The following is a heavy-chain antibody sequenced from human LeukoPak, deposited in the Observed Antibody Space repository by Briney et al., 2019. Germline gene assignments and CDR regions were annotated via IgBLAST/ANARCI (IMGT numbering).Heavy chain of an antibody. J-gene: IGHJ4*02. CDR1: GYTFTSYY. Sequence: GASVKVSCKASGYTFTSYYMHWVRQAPGQGLEWMGIINPSGGSTSYAQKFQGRVTMTRDTSTSTVYMELSSLRSEDTAVYYCARAEDYSFGELPHFDYWGQGTLVTVSS. CDR3: ARAEDYSFGELPHFDY. CDR2: INPSGGST. D-gene: IGHD3-10*01. V-gene: IGHV1-46*01.